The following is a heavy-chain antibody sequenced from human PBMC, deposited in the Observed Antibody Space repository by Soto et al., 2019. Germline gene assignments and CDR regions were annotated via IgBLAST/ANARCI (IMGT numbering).Heavy chain of an antibody. CDR1: GYTFTNYG. Sequence: QVQLVQSGAEVKKPGASVKVSCKASGYTFTNYGISWVRQAPGQGLEWMGWINTYNGNTNHAQKLQGRVTMTTDTFTXTXSMELRSLRSDDTAVYYCARGVGSGTYYNQYNWFDPWGQGTLVTVSS. V-gene: IGHV1-18*01. CDR2: INTYNGNT. J-gene: IGHJ5*02. CDR3: ARGVGSGTYYNQYNWFDP. D-gene: IGHD3-10*01.